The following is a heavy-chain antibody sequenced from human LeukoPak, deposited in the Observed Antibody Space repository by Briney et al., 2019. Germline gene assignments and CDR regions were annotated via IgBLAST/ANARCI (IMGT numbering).Heavy chain of an antibody. CDR1: GGSISTSAFY. CDR3: ARQISDYYYYYMDV. CDR2: IYDSGNE. D-gene: IGHD2/OR15-2a*01. J-gene: IGHJ6*03. V-gene: IGHV4-39*01. Sequence: SETLSLTCTVSGGSISTSAFYWGWIRQPPGEGLEWIGSIYDSGNEFYNPSLKSRATISADTSKNQFSLKLNSVTAADTAMYYCARQISDYYYYYMDVWGEGITVTVSS.